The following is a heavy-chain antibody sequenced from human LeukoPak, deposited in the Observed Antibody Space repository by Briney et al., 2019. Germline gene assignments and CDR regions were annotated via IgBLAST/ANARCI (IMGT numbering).Heavy chain of an antibody. CDR1: GDSVSSNSVF. V-gene: IGHV6-1*01. CDR3: ARQEGYGLLDN. D-gene: IGHD5-18*01. CDR2: PYYRSKWYN. Sequence: SQTLSLTCAISGDSVSSNSVFWHWIRQSPSRGFEWLGMPYYRSKWYNYYAVSVKSRTTINPDTSKTQYSLQLSSVTPEDTAVYYCARQEGYGLLDNWGQGTLVTVSS. J-gene: IGHJ4*02.